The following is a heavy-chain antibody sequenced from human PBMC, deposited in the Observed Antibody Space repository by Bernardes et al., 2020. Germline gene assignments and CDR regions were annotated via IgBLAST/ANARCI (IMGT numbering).Heavy chain of an antibody. CDR1: GGSFRGYY. Sequence: SETPSLTCAVYGGSFRGYYWSWIRQPPGKGLEWIGEINHSGSTNYNPSLKSRVTISVDTSKNQFSLKLSSVTAADTAVYYCARGQYCSSTSCNWFDPWGQGTLVTVSS. J-gene: IGHJ5*02. V-gene: IGHV4-34*01. D-gene: IGHD2-2*01. CDR3: ARGQYCSSTSCNWFDP. CDR2: INHSGST.